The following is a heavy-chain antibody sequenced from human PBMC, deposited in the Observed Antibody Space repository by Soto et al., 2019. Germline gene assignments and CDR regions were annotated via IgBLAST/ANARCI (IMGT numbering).Heavy chain of an antibody. Sequence: GASVKVSCKASGGTFSSYAISWVRQAPGQGLEWMGGIIPIFGTANYAQKFQGRVTITADESTSTAYMELSSLRSEDTAVYYCARDIWGPWVVVTATLNYGMDVWGQGTTVTVSS. J-gene: IGHJ6*02. CDR3: ARDIWGPWVVVTATLNYGMDV. CDR1: GGTFSSYA. V-gene: IGHV1-69*13. D-gene: IGHD2-21*02. CDR2: IIPIFGTA.